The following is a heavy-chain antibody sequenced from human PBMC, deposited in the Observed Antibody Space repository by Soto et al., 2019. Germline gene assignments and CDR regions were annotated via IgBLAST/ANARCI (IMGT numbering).Heavy chain of an antibody. V-gene: IGHV3-30*18. CDR3: AKDLLGRYCSGGSCYSYYFDY. Sequence: PGGSLRLSCAASGFTFSSYGMHWVRQAPGKGLEWVAVISYDGSNKYYADSVKGRFTISRDNSKNTLYLQMNSLRAEDTAVYYCAKDLLGRYCSGGSCYSYYFDYWGQGTLVTVSS. CDR1: GFTFSSYG. CDR2: ISYDGSNK. D-gene: IGHD2-15*01. J-gene: IGHJ4*02.